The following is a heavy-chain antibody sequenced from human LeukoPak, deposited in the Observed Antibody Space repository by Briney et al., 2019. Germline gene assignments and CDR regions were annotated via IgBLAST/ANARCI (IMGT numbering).Heavy chain of an antibody. CDR3: ARDSAITIFFTPLMDV. CDR2: TSNDGSDK. J-gene: IGHJ6*02. CDR1: KFSFSSYA. D-gene: IGHD3-9*01. V-gene: IGHV3-30-3*01. Sequence: SGGSLRLSCAASKFSFSSYAMHWVRQAPGKGLEWVAVTSNDGSDKYYADSVKGRFTISRDNSKHTLYLQMNSLRAEDTAVYYCARDSAITIFFTPLMDVCGQGTTVTVSS.